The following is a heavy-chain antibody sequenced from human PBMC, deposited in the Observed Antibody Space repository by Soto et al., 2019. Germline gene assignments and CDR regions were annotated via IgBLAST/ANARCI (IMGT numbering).Heavy chain of an antibody. D-gene: IGHD3-3*01. J-gene: IGHJ4*02. Sequence: EVQLLESGGGLVQPGGSLRLSCAASGFTFSNYAMGWVSQAPGKGLEWVSGISGGGGSTYYADSVKGRFTISRDQAKNTLFLQMHSLGAEDTALYYCAKDAEVELRVGVVPISRFDSWGQGPLVTVSS. CDR1: GFTFSNYA. V-gene: IGHV3-23*01. CDR3: AKDAEVELRVGVVPISRFDS. CDR2: ISGGGGST.